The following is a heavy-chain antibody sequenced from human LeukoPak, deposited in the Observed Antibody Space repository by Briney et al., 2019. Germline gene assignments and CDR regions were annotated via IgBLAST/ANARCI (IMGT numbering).Heavy chain of an antibody. Sequence: GRSLRLSCAASGFTFSSYGMHWVRQAPGKGLEWVAVIWYDGSNKYYADSVKGRFTISRDNSKNTLYLQMNSLRAEDTAVYYCARDHRLRTRYYYYGMDVWGQGTTVTVSS. D-gene: IGHD4-17*01. CDR2: IWYDGSNK. CDR3: ARDHRLRTRYYYYGMDV. J-gene: IGHJ6*02. CDR1: GFTFSSYG. V-gene: IGHV3-33*01.